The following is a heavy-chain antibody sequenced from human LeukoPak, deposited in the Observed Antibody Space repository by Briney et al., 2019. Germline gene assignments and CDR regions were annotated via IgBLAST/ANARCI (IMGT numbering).Heavy chain of an antibody. D-gene: IGHD6-13*01. V-gene: IGHV1-2*02. CDR1: GYTFSDYY. CDR2: INPNSGDT. Sequence: GASVKVSCKASGYTFSDYYIHWVRQAPGQGLEWMGWINPNSGDTNYVPKFQGSVTMTRDTSIRTAYMELNRLRSDDTAVYYCARERYSSSEGFDPWGQGTLVTVSS. CDR3: ARERYSSSEGFDP. J-gene: IGHJ5*02.